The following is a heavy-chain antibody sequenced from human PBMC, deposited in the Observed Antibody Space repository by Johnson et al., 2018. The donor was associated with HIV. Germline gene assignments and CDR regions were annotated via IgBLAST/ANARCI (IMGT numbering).Heavy chain of an antibody. Sequence: QVQLVESGGGLVKPGGSLRLSCAASGFTFSNAWMSWVRQAPGKGLEWVAVISYDGSDKYYADSVKGRFTISRDDAKNTLYLQMNSLRAEDTAVYYCARGMYGDAFDIWGQGTMVTVSS. D-gene: IGHD2-8*01. CDR1: GFTFSNAW. J-gene: IGHJ3*02. V-gene: IGHV3-30*14. CDR2: ISYDGSDK. CDR3: ARGMYGDAFDI.